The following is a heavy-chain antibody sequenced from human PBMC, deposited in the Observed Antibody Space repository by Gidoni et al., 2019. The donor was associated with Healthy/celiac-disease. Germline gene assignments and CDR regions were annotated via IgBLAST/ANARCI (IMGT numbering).Heavy chain of an antibody. V-gene: IGHV4-34*01. Sequence: QVQLQQWGAGLLKPSETLSLTCAVYSGSFSGYYWSWIRQPPGKGLEWIGEINHSGSTNYNPSLKSRVTISVDTSKNQFSLKLSSVTAADTAVYYCARAVGRGYDYVWGSYRYEYYFDYWGQGTLVTVSS. CDR1: SGSFSGYY. CDR3: ARAVGRGYDYVWGSYRYEYYFDY. D-gene: IGHD3-16*02. J-gene: IGHJ4*02. CDR2: INHSGST.